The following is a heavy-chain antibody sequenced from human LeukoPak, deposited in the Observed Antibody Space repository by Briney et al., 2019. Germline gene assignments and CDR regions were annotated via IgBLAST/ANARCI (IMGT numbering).Heavy chain of an antibody. J-gene: IGHJ3*02. CDR1: GFTFRNYH. CDR2: ISGSGSHK. CDR3: ARIGPIAAAGWRGAFHI. Sequence: PGGSLRLSCASAGFTFRNYHRFWVRQAPGKGLEWVSSISGSGSHKDYADSVKGRFTISRDNAKNSLYLQMNSLRAEDTALYHCARIGPIAAAGWRGAFHIWGQGTMVTVSS. D-gene: IGHD6-13*01. V-gene: IGHV3-21*04.